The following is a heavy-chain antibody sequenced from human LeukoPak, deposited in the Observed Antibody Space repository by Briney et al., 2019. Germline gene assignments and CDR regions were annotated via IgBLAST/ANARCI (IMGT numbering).Heavy chain of an antibody. Sequence: SETLSLTCAVYGGSFSGYYWSWIRQPPGKGLEWIGEINHSGSTNYNPSLKSRVTISVDTSKNQFSLKLSSVTAADTAVYYCARGNPRIAVAGFGYWGQRTLLTVSS. CDR1: GGSFSGYY. D-gene: IGHD6-19*01. CDR2: INHSGST. V-gene: IGHV4-34*01. J-gene: IGHJ4*02. CDR3: ARGNPRIAVAGFGY.